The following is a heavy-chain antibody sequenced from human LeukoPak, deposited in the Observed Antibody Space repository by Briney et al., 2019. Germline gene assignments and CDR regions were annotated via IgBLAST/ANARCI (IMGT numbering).Heavy chain of an antibody. V-gene: IGHV3-43*02. D-gene: IGHD5-24*01. CDR3: ATHATGTRDGYKNSDY. CDR1: GFTFDDYA. CDR2: ISEDGGST. J-gene: IGHJ4*02. Sequence: PGXSLRLSCAASGFTFDDYAMHWVRQAPGKGLEWVSLISEDGGSTYYADSVKGRFTISRDNSKNSLYLQMNSLRTEDTALYYCATHATGTRDGYKNSDYWGQGTLVTVSS.